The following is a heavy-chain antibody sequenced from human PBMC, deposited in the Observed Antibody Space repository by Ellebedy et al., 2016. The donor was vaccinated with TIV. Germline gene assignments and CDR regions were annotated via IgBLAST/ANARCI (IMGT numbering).Heavy chain of an antibody. CDR1: GFTFDEYG. V-gene: IGHV3-20*04. CDR2: ISYNGEST. J-gene: IGHJ4*02. CDR3: ARDPWLVIDY. D-gene: IGHD6-19*01. Sequence: GESLKISCAASGFTFDEYGMSWVRQAPGKGLEWVSAISYNGESTTYADSVKGRFTISRDNAKNSLFLQMNSLRVEDTALYYCARDPWLVIDYWGQGIMVTVSS.